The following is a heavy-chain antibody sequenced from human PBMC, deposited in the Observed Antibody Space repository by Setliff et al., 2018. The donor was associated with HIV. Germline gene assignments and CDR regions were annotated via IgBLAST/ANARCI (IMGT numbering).Heavy chain of an antibody. J-gene: IGHJ5*02. D-gene: IGHD3-22*01. CDR3: ASRIYYYDESRVLREEGFVP. CDR2: IYHTGRT. CDR1: GGSIDNNKYY. Sequence: PSETLSPTCSVSGGSIDNNKYYWTWIRQPPGKGLEWTGSIYHTGRTYYNRSLESRLTISIDTSKNQFSLKLTSVTAADTAMYYCASRIYYYDESRVLREEGFVPWGQGTLVTVSS. V-gene: IGHV4-39*01.